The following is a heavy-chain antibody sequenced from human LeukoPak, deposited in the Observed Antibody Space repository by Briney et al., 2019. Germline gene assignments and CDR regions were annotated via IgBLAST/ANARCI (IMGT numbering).Heavy chain of an antibody. V-gene: IGHV3-23*01. Sequence: GGSLRLSCAASGFTFSSYAMSWVRQAPGKGLEWVSAIGGSGGSTYYADSVKGRFTISRDNSKNTLYLQMNGLRAEDTAVYYCAKEYCSGGSCSYYYYYYYGMDVWGQGTTVTVSS. J-gene: IGHJ6*02. CDR1: GFTFSSYA. D-gene: IGHD2-15*01. CDR2: IGGSGGST. CDR3: AKEYCSGGSCSYYYYYYYGMDV.